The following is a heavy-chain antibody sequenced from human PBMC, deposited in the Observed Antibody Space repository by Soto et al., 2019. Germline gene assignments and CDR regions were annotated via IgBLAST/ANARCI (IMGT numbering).Heavy chain of an antibody. Sequence: ASVKVSCKASGNTFTKYYMHWVRQAPGQGLEWMGIINPSGDTTIYAQKFQGRVTMTRDTSTSTVYVDLSSLRSEDTAVYYCATDPSNGRDDAFDIWGQGTMVTVS. V-gene: IGHV1-46*01. CDR2: INPSGDTT. J-gene: IGHJ3*02. D-gene: IGHD2-8*01. CDR1: GNTFTKYY. CDR3: ATDPSNGRDDAFDI.